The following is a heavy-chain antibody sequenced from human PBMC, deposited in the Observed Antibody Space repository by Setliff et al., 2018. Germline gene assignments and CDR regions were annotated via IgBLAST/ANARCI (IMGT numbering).Heavy chain of an antibody. D-gene: IGHD3-10*01. CDR1: GFTFSTYS. CDR2: ISSSSSYI. V-gene: IGHV3-21*04. Sequence: PGGSLRLSCAASGFTFSTYSMNWVRQAPGKGLEWVSSISSSSSYIYYADSVKGRFTISRDNAKSTLYLQMNSLRAEDTAIYYCAKDKDVRVDYFDYWGPGTLVTVSS. J-gene: IGHJ4*02. CDR3: AKDKDVRVDYFDY.